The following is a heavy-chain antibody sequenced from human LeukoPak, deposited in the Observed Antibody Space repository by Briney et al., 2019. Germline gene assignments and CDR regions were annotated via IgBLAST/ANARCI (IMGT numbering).Heavy chain of an antibody. V-gene: IGHV4-4*07. CDR3: ARDLGYDSSGYYFPLGY. CDR1: GGSISSYY. Sequence: SETLSLTCTVSGGSISSYYWSWIRQPAGKGLEWIGRIYTSGSTNYNPSLKSRVTMSVDTSKNQFSLKLSSVTAADTAVYYCARDLGYDSSGYYFPLGYWGQGTLVTVSS. CDR2: IYTSGST. D-gene: IGHD3-22*01. J-gene: IGHJ4*02.